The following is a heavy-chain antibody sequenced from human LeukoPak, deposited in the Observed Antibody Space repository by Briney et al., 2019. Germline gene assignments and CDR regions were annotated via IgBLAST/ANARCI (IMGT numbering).Heavy chain of an antibody. CDR1: GYTLTELS. Sequence: ASVKVSCKVSGYTLTELSMHRVRQAPGKGLEWMGGFDPEDGETIYAQKFQGRVTMTEDTSTDTAYMELSSLRSEDTAVYYCATYAVLRYFDWLSYPFDYWGQGTLVTVSS. CDR3: ATYAVLRYFDWLSYPFDY. J-gene: IGHJ4*02. CDR2: FDPEDGET. D-gene: IGHD3-9*01. V-gene: IGHV1-24*01.